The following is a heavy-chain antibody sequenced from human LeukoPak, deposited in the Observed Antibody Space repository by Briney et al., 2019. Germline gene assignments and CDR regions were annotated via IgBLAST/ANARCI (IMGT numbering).Heavy chain of an antibody. J-gene: IGHJ4*02. CDR1: GLTFSSYA. CDR3: AKDVRLNYYDSSGIPDY. V-gene: IGHV3-23*01. CDR2: ISGSDGST. Sequence: PGGSLRLSCAASGLTFSSYAMSWVRQAPGKGLEWVSAISGSDGSTYYADSVKGRFTISRDNSKNTLYLQMNSLRAEDTAVYYCAKDVRLNYYDSSGIPDYWGQGTLVTVSS. D-gene: IGHD3-22*01.